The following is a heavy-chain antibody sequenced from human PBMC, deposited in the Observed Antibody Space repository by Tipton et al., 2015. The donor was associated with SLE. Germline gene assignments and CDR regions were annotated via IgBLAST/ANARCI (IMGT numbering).Heavy chain of an antibody. CDR1: GFTFSHYS. D-gene: IGHD7-27*01. CDR3: ARDKNWAFDS. CDR2: ISSSGRTI. V-gene: IGHV3-48*04. J-gene: IGHJ4*02. Sequence: GSLRLSCAASGFTFSHYSMNWVRQAPGKGLEWLLYISSSGRTIWDADSVKGRFTVSRDDDRNSLYLHMNSLRAEDTAVYFCARDKNWAFDSWGRGTLVTVSS.